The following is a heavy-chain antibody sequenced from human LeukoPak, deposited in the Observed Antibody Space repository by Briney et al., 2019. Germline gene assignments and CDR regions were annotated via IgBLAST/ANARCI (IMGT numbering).Heavy chain of an antibody. V-gene: IGHV3-48*01. D-gene: IGHD6-13*01. CDR3: ASQLGDASDI. J-gene: IGHJ3*02. Sequence: PGGSLRLSCVVSGFGFSSYSMNWVRQAPGKGLEWVSYISSRSSTIYYADSVKGRFTISRDNGKNSLYLQMNSLRAEDTAVYYCASQLGDASDIWGQGTMVTVSS. CDR2: ISSRSSTI. CDR1: GFGFSSYS.